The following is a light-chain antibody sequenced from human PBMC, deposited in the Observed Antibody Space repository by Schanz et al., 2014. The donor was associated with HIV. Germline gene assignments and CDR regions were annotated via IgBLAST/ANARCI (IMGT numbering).Light chain of an antibody. CDR1: SSDVGGYNY. CDR3: SSYAGTNKLWV. CDR2: EVS. Sequence: QSALTQPASVSGSPGQSITISCTGTSSDVGGYNYVSWYQQHPGKAPKLLIYEVSQRPSGVPDRFSGSKSGNTASLTVSGLQAEDEADYYCSSYAGTNKLWVFGGGTKLTVL. V-gene: IGLV2-8*01. J-gene: IGLJ3*02.